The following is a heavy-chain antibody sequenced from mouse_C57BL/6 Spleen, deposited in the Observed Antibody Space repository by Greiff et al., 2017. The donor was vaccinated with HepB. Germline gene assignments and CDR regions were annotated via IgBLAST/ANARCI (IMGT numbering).Heavy chain of an antibody. J-gene: IGHJ3*01. Sequence: EVQLQESGGDLVKPGGSLKLSCAASGFTFSSYGMSWVRQTPDKRLEWVATISSGGSYTYYPDSVKGRFTISRDNAKNTLYLQMSSLKSEDTAMYYCARLHGTSFAYWGQGTLVTVSA. CDR1: GFTFSSYG. CDR2: ISSGGSYT. V-gene: IGHV5-6*01. D-gene: IGHD1-1*01. CDR3: ARLHGTSFAY.